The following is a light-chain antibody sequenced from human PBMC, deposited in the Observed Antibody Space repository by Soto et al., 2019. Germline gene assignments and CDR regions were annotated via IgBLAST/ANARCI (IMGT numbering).Light chain of an antibody. V-gene: IGLV2-14*01. CDR3: SSYTTSSALV. Sequence: SALAQSASVSGSPGQSITIPCTGTSSDVGGYDYVSWYQQHPGKVPKLIIYEVIKRPPGVSHRFSGSKSGNTASLTISGLQTEDEADYYCSSYTTSSALVFGGGTKITVL. CDR2: EVI. J-gene: IGLJ2*01. CDR1: SSDVGGYDY.